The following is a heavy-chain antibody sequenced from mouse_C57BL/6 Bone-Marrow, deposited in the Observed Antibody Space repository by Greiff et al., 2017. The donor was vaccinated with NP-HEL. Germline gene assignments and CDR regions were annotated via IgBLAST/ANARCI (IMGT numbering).Heavy chain of an antibody. J-gene: IGHJ2*01. D-gene: IGHD1-1*01. CDR3: ARSRYYGTLYYFDY. V-gene: IGHV1-67*01. Sequence: VKLMESGPELVRPGVSVKISCKGSGYTFTDYAMHWVKQSHAKSLEWIGVISTYYGDASYNQKFKDKATMTVDKSSSTAYMELARLTSEDSAVYYCARSRYYGTLYYFDYWGQGTTLTVSS. CDR1: GYTFTDYA. CDR2: ISTYYGDA.